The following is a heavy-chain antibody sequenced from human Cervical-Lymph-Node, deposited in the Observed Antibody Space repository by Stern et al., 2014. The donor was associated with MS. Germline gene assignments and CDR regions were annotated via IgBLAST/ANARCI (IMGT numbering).Heavy chain of an antibody. J-gene: IGHJ6*02. CDR1: GASVSSGSYY. Sequence: QVHLQESGPGLVKPSETLSLTCTVSGASVSSGSYYWGWIRQSPGKRLEWIGYVYYTGTPYSNPSLSSRVTISIDTSNNPFFLNLPSVTATDTAVYYCARHDQFLGGMDVWGQGTTVTVSS. D-gene: IGHD3-3*01. V-gene: IGHV4-39*01. CDR3: ARHDQFLGGMDV. CDR2: VYYTGTP.